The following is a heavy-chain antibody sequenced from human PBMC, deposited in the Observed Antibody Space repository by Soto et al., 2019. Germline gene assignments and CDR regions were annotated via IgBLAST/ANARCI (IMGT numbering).Heavy chain of an antibody. D-gene: IGHD6-13*01. CDR1: GGTFSSYA. J-gene: IGHJ6*02. CDR3: ARVSAAGYYYYYGMDV. Sequence: QVQLVQSGAEVKKPGSSVKVSCKASGGTFSSYAISWVRQAPGQGLEWMGGIIPIFGTANYAQKSQGRVTITADESTSTAYMELSSLRSEDTAVYYCARVSAAGYYYYYGMDVWGQGTTVTVSS. V-gene: IGHV1-69*01. CDR2: IIPIFGTA.